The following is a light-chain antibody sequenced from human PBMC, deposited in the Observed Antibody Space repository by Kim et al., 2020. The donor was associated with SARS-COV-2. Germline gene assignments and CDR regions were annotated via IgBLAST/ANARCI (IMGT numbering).Light chain of an antibody. V-gene: IGKV1-33*01. Sequence: DIQMTQSPSSLSASIGDRVSITCQASRNINIYLNWYQQKPGKAPKLLIYDTSNLESGVPSRFSGSGSGTDFTFTISSLQPDDIATYFCQQYDEVPGTFGQGTKLEI. J-gene: IGKJ2*02. CDR2: DTS. CDR3: QQYDEVPGT. CDR1: RNINIY.